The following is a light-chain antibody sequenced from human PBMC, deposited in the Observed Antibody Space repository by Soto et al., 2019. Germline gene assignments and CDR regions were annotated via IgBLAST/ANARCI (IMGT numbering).Light chain of an antibody. J-gene: IGLJ3*02. V-gene: IGLV1-47*01. Sequence: QSVLTQPPSASGTPGQRVTISCSGSSSNIGSNYVYWHQQLPGTAPKLLIYRNNQRPSGVPDRFSGSKSGTSASLAISGLRSEDEADYYCAAWDDSLRGVFGGGTKLTVL. CDR3: AAWDDSLRGV. CDR1: SSNIGSNY. CDR2: RNN.